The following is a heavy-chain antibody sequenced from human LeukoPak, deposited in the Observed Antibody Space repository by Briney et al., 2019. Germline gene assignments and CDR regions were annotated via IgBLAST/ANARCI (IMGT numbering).Heavy chain of an antibody. J-gene: IGHJ4*02. CDR2: IYSGGST. Sequence: GGSLRLSCAASGFTVSSNYMSWVRQAPGKGLEWVSVIYSGGSTYYADSVKGRFTISRDNSKNTLYLQMNSLRAEDTAVYYCARDWYYYDSSGYRDWGQGTLVTVSS. D-gene: IGHD3-22*01. CDR1: GFTVSSNY. V-gene: IGHV3-53*01. CDR3: ARDWYYYDSSGYRD.